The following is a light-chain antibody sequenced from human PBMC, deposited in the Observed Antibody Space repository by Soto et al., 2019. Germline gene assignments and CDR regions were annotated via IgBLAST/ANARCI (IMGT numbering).Light chain of an antibody. CDR2: DAS. CDR1: QDISNY. V-gene: IGKV1-33*01. Sequence: DIQMTQYPSSLSASVGDRFTITCQASQDISNYLNWYQQKPGKAPKLLIYDASNLETGVPSRFSGSGSGTDFTFTISSLQPEDIATYYCQQYDNLPLTFGGGTKVDIK. CDR3: QQYDNLPLT. J-gene: IGKJ4*01.